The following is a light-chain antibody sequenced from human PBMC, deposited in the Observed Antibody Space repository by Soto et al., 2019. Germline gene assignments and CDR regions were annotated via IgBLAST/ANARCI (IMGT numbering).Light chain of an antibody. CDR1: QGISNY. V-gene: IGKV1-27*01. CDR2: AAS. CDR3: QKYYCASQT. J-gene: IGKJ3*01. Sequence: DIQMTQSPSSLSASVGDRVTITCRASQGISNYLAWYQKKPGRVPKLLIYAASTFQTGVPPRFSGCGSWTDFTRTIGSLQPEAVATYDCQKYYCASQTFGPSTKV.